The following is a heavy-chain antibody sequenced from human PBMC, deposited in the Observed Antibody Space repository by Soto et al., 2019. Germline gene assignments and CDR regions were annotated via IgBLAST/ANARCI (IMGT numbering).Heavy chain of an antibody. J-gene: IGHJ4*02. CDR1: GFTFSSYA. CDR3: AEGGGGEF. CDR2: ISGSGGST. D-gene: IGHD3-16*01. Sequence: EVQLLESGGGLVQPGGSLRLSCAASGFTFSSYAMSWVRQAPGKGLEWVSAISGSGGSTYYADSVKGRFTISRDNSKNTLYLQMDSLRAGDPAVYYWAEGGGGEFWGQGTLVTVSS. V-gene: IGHV3-23*01.